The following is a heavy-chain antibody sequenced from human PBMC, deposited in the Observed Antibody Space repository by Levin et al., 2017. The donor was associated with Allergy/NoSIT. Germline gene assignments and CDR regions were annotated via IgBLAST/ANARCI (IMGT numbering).Heavy chain of an antibody. J-gene: IGHJ4*02. CDR1: GYVFTASY. D-gene: IGHD1-26*01. Sequence: ASVKVSCKTSGYVFTASYMHWVRQAPGQGLEWMGWINPNSGATKTAQKFQGRVTMTRDTSISTAYMEVSSLISDDTAVYYCARGMGMGATDYWGQGTLVTVSS. CDR2: INPNSGAT. CDR3: ARGMGMGATDY. V-gene: IGHV1-2*02.